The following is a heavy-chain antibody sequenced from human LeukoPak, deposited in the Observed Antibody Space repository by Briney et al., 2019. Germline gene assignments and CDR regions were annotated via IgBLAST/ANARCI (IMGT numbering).Heavy chain of an antibody. Sequence: GASVKVSCKASGYTFTSYYMHWVRQAPGQGPEWMGGIIPIFGTANYAQKFQGRVTITADESTSTAYMELSSLRSEDTAVYYCARSNGVCCETYWGQGTLVTVSS. CDR2: IIPIFGTA. V-gene: IGHV1-69*13. CDR1: GYTFTSYY. D-gene: IGHD2-8*01. CDR3: ARSNGVCCETY. J-gene: IGHJ4*02.